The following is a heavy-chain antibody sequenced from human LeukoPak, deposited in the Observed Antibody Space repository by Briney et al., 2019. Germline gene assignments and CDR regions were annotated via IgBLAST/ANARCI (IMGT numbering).Heavy chain of an antibody. J-gene: IGHJ4*02. CDR1: GGSLTNYY. CDR3: ARLNFRGGEALHFDS. CDR2: IHSDGTT. Sequence: SETLSLTCSVSGGSLTNYYWGWIRQPPGKGLEFIGYIHSDGTTNYDSSLQSRVAISLDTSKIQFSLRLYSVIAADTALYFCARLNFRGGEALHFDSWGQGTLVTVSS. D-gene: IGHD3-16*01. V-gene: IGHV4-4*09.